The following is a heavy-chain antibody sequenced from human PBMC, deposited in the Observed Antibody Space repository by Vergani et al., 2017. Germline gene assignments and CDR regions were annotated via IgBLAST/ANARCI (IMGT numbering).Heavy chain of an antibody. Sequence: QVQLVQSGAEVKKPGSSVKVSCKASGGTFSSYVISWVRQAPGQGLEWMGGIIPIFGTANYAQKFQGRVTITAAESTSTAYLELSSLRSEDTAVYYCARGSLYYYDTSGYPGGMDVWGQGTTVTVSS. CDR3: ARGSLYYYDTSGYPGGMDV. V-gene: IGHV1-69*12. J-gene: IGHJ6*02. D-gene: IGHD3-22*01. CDR1: GGTFSSYV. CDR2: IIPIFGTA.